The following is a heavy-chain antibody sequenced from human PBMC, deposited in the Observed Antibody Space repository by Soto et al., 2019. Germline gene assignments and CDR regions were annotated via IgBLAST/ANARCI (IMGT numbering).Heavy chain of an antibody. CDR2: IYWDDDK. D-gene: IGHD6-19*01. J-gene: IGHJ4*02. CDR1: GFSLSSTRVA. Sequence: SGPTLVNPTQTLTLTCTFSGFSLSSTRVAVGWIRQPPGKALEWLALIYWDDDKRYSPFLKSRLTITKDTSKNQVVLTMSNMDPVDTATYYCAHSVVAGLGYYFDYWGQGTLVTVSS. V-gene: IGHV2-5*02. CDR3: AHSVVAGLGYYFDY.